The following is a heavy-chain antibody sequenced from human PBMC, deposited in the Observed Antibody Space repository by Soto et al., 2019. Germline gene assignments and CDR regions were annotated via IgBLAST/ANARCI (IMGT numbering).Heavy chain of an antibody. CDR2: ISSSSSYI. CDR1: GFTFSSYS. Sequence: GGSLRLSCAASGFTFSSYSMNWVRQAPGKGLEWVSSISSSSSYIYYADSVKGRFTISRDNAKNSLYLQMNSLRAEDTAVYYCARDQSAMDTGYGMDVWGQGTTVTVSS. CDR3: ARDQSAMDTGYGMDV. V-gene: IGHV3-21*01. J-gene: IGHJ6*02. D-gene: IGHD5-18*01.